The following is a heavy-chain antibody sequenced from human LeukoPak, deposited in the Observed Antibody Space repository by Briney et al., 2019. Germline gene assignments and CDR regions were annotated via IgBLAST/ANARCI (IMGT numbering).Heavy chain of an antibody. D-gene: IGHD3/OR15-3a*01. J-gene: IGHJ3*02. CDR2: INHSGST. V-gene: IGHV4-34*01. Sequence: SETLSLTCAVYGGSFSGYYWSWIRQPPGKGLEWIGEINHSGSTNYNPSLKSRVTISVDTSKNQFSLKLSSVTAADTAVYYCARVGLGRGPTRALDIWGQGTMVTVSS. CDR3: ARVGLGRGPTRALDI. CDR1: GGSFSGYY.